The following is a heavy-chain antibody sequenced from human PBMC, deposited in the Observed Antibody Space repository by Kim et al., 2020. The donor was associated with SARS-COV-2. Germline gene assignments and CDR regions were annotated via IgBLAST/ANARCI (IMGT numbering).Heavy chain of an antibody. CDR3: ARDHAAAAYYFDY. V-gene: IGHV3-11*06. Sequence: YADSLKRRFTIYRDNAKNSLYLQMNSLRAEDTAVYYCARDHAAAAYYFDYWGQGTLVTVSS. J-gene: IGHJ4*02. D-gene: IGHD6-13*01.